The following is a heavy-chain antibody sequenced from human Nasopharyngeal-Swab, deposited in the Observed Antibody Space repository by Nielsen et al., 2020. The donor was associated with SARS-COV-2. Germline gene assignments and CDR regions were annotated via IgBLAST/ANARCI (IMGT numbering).Heavy chain of an antibody. D-gene: IGHD2-15*01. CDR2: IYPGDSDT. Sequence: WIRQPPGKGLEWMGIIYPGDSDTRYSPSFQGQVTISADKSISTAYLQWSSLKASDTAMYYCAGHKGHCSGGSCYPAYWGQGTLVTVSS. J-gene: IGHJ4*02. V-gene: IGHV5-51*01. CDR3: AGHKGHCSGGSCYPAY.